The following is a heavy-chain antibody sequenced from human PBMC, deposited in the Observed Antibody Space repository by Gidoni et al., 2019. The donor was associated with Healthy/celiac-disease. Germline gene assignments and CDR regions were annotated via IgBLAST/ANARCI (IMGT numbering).Heavy chain of an antibody. CDR2: IIPSIGTA. Sequence: QVHLVQSGAEWQEPESSVKVCCEASGGTFSSYASRWVRQAPGQGLEWMGGIIPSIGTANYAQKFHGRVTITADESTSTAYMELSRLRSEDTAVYYCARVGGSSIAARPDWWYFDLWGRGTLVTVSS. CDR1: GGTFSSYA. CDR3: ARVGGSSIAARPDWWYFDL. D-gene: IGHD6-6*01. V-gene: IGHV1-69*01. J-gene: IGHJ2*01.